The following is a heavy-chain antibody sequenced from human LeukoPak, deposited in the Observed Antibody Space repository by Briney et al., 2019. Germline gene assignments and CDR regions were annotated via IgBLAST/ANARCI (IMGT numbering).Heavy chain of an antibody. CDR2: MPSRGSAT. V-gene: IGHV3-30*02. J-gene: IGHJ3*02. Sequence: GGSLRLSCTTSGFTFNTFGMHWVRQAPGKGLEWVAFMPSRGSATYHAESVKGRFTISRDNSKNTLYLQMNSLRAEDTAVYYCARDSAMYYGSGENAFDIWGQGTMVTVSS. D-gene: IGHD3-10*01. CDR3: ARDSAMYYGSGENAFDI. CDR1: GFTFNTFG.